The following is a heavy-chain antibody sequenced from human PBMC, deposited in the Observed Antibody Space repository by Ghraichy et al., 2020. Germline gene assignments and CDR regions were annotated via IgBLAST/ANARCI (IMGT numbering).Heavy chain of an antibody. V-gene: IGHV3-48*02. D-gene: IGHD2/OR15-2a*01. CDR1: GFTFSTYS. CDR3: ARDEGGNFDY. J-gene: IGHJ4*02. Sequence: GGSLRLSCAASGFTFSTYSMNWVRQAPGKGLEWVSYISSSISTIYYVDSVKGRFTISRDNGKNSLYLQMNSLRDEDTAVYYCARDEGGNFDYWGQGTLVTVSS. CDR2: ISSSISTI.